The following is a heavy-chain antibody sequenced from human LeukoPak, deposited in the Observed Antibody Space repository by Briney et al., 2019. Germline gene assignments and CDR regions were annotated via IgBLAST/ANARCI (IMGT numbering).Heavy chain of an antibody. D-gene: IGHD3-10*01. CDR1: GYTLTELS. Sequence: ASVKVSCKVSGYTLTELSMHWVRQAPGKGLEWMGWISAYNGNTNYAQKLQGRVTMTTDTSTSTAYMELRSLRSDDTAVYYCARVNGSGSAFDIWGQGTMVTVSS. J-gene: IGHJ3*02. V-gene: IGHV1-18*01. CDR2: ISAYNGNT. CDR3: ARVNGSGSAFDI.